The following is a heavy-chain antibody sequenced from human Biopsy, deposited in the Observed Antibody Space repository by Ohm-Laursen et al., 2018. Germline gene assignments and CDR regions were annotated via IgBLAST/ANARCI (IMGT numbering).Heavy chain of an antibody. CDR3: ARWTPEYDSSRYYLDAFDI. J-gene: IGHJ3*02. D-gene: IGHD3-22*01. V-gene: IGHV4-59*07. CDR1: GGTISSDY. Sequence: SDTLSFTCTVSGGTISSDYWSWIRQTPGKGLEWIGYIYSSGSTNYNPSLKSRVTLSMDTSKRQFSLKLSFVTAADTAVYYCARWTPEYDSSRYYLDAFDIWGQGTKVTVSS. CDR2: IYSSGST.